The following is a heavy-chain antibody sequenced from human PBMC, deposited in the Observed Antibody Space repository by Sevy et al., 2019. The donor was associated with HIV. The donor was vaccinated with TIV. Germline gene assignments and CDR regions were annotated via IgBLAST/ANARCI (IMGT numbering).Heavy chain of an antibody. D-gene: IGHD3-3*01. Sequence: ASVKVSCRASGNTFTAYYVHWVRQAPGQGLKWMGWINPNSGATKYAQKFQGRVTMTRDTSFSAVYMDLSRLTSADTAVYYCALGTIFEPNYFDPWGQGTLVTVSS. V-gene: IGHV1-2*02. J-gene: IGHJ5*02. CDR1: GNTFTAYY. CDR3: ALGTIFEPNYFDP. CDR2: INPNSGAT.